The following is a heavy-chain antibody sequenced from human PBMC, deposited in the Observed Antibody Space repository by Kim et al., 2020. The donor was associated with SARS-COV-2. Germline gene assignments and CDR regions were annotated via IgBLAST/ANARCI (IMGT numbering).Heavy chain of an antibody. J-gene: IGHJ4*02. Sequence: GGSLRLSCAASGFAFSSYAMTWVRQAPGKGLEWVSAISGSGGTTFYADSVKGRLTISRDNSNNTLYLLMNSLRAEDTAVYYCAKDLRSDGSYFDYWGQGTLVTVSS. CDR2: ISGSGGTT. CDR3: AKDLRSDGSYFDY. D-gene: IGHD1-26*01. CDR1: GFAFSSYA. V-gene: IGHV3-23*01.